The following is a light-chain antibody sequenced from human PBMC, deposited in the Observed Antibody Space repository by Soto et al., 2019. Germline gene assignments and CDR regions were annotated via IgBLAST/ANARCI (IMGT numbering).Light chain of an antibody. J-gene: IGKJ2*01. V-gene: IGKV1-39*01. CDR1: QSISSY. Sequence: DIQMTQSPSSLSASVGDRVTITCRASQSISSYLNWYQQKPGKAPKLLIYAASSLQSGVPSRFSGSGSGTDFTLTISSLQPEDFATYSCQQSYSTPHTFVQGTKLEIK. CDR2: AAS. CDR3: QQSYSTPHT.